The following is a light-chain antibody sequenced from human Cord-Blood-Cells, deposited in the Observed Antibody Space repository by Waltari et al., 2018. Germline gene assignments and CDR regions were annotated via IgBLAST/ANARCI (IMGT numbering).Light chain of an antibody. CDR1: QSISSW. V-gene: IGKV1-5*03. Sequence: DIQMTQSPSPLSASVGDRATITCRASQSISSWLAWYQQKPGKAPKLLIYKASSLESGVPSRFSGSGSGTEFTLTISSLQPDDFATYYCQQYNSYPWTFGQGTKVEIK. J-gene: IGKJ1*01. CDR2: KAS. CDR3: QQYNSYPWT.